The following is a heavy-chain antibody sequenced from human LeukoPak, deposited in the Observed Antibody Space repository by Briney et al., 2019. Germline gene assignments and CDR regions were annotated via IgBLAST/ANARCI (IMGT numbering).Heavy chain of an antibody. V-gene: IGHV3-30*18. CDR2: TSYDGSNK. CDR1: GFTFSNYA. D-gene: IGHD4-11*01. Sequence: GGSLRLSCAASGFTFSNYAINWVRQAPGKGLEWVALTSYDGSNKDYADSVRGRFTISRDNSKNTLYLQMNSLRAEDTAVYYCAKAIRPQLTSNYFDDWGQGTLVTVSS. CDR3: AKAIRPQLTSNYFDD. J-gene: IGHJ4*02.